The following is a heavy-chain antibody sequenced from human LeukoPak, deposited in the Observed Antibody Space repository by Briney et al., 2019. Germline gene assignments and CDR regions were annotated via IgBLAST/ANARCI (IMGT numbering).Heavy chain of an antibody. CDR2: ISGRGGST. J-gene: IGHJ4*02. Sequence: GGSLRLSCAASGFTFDNYRMSWVRQAPGKGLEWVSGISGRGGSTYYADSVRGRITISRDNSKNTLYLQMNSLRAEDTALYYCAKAGETTVTASHDWGQGTLVTVSS. CDR3: AKAGETTVTASHD. CDR1: GFTFDNYR. V-gene: IGHV3-23*01. D-gene: IGHD4-17*01.